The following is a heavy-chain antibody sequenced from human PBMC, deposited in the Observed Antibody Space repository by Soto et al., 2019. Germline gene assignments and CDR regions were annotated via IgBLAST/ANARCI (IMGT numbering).Heavy chain of an antibody. V-gene: IGHV3-23*01. CDR1: GFSFSSYA. CDR2: ISGSGGDA. D-gene: IGHD2-21*02. CDR3: ARVRYGDYIDY. J-gene: IGHJ4*02. Sequence: EVQLLESGGGLVQPGGSLRRSCAASGFSFSSYAMGWVRQAPGKGLEWVSIISGSGGDAYYADSVKGRFTISRDNSKDTVYLRMNSLRAEDTAVYYCARVRYGDYIDYWAREPRSPSPQ.